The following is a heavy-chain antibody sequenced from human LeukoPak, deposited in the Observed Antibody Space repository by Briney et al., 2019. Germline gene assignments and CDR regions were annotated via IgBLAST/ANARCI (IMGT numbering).Heavy chain of an antibody. Sequence: GGSLRLSCAASGFTFSSYAMSWVRQASGKGLEWVSHVSGSGGSTYYADSVKGGFTISRDNSKNVLYLQMNSLRGDDTAVYYCAKRTDVLTGYYNAWGLGTLVTVSS. J-gene: IGHJ5*02. CDR3: AKRTDVLTGYYNA. CDR2: VSGSGGST. CDR1: GFTFSSYA. V-gene: IGHV3-23*01. D-gene: IGHD3-9*01.